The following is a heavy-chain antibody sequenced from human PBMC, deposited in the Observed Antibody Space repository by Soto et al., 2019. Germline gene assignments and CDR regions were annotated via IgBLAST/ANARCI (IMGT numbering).Heavy chain of an antibody. CDR1: GYTFTSYA. CDR3: ARGGVAGTSWFDP. V-gene: IGHV1-3*01. CDR2: INAGNGNT. J-gene: IGHJ5*02. Sequence: GASVKVSCKASGYTFTSYAMHWVRQAPGQRLEWMGWINAGNGNTKYSQKFQGRVTITRDTSASTAYMELSSLRSEDTAVYYCARGGVAGTSWFDPWGQGTLVTVSS. D-gene: IGHD6-19*01.